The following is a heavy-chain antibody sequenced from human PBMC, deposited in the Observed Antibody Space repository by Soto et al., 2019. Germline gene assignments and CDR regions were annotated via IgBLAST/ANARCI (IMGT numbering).Heavy chain of an antibody. CDR2: INPSGGST. CDR3: ARGAYGSAAPVDYYYYGMDV. Sequence: ASVKVSCKASGYTFTSYYMHWVRQAPGQGLEWMGIINPSGGSTSYAQKFQGRVTMTRDTSTSTVYMELSSLRSEDTAVYYFARGAYGSAAPVDYYYYGMDVWGQGTTVTVSS. V-gene: IGHV1-46*03. CDR1: GYTFTSYY. D-gene: IGHD3-10*01. J-gene: IGHJ6*02.